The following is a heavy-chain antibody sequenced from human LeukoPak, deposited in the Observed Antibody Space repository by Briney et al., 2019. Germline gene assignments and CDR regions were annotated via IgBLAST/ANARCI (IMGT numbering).Heavy chain of an antibody. CDR2: IRPHTGGT. D-gene: IGHD5-18*01. J-gene: IGHJ4*02. Sequence: ASVKVSCKASGYSFTAHHMHWVRQAPGQGLEWIGWIRPHTGGTNYAQKFQGRVTMTRDTSISTAYMELNRVKSDDTAVYYCARGGGGYEFAEPNPVDYWGQGTLVTVSS. CDR1: GYSFTAHH. CDR3: ARGGGGYEFAEPNPVDY. V-gene: IGHV1-2*02.